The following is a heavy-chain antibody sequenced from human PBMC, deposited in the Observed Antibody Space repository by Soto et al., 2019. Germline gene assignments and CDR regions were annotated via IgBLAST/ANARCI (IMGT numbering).Heavy chain of an antibody. V-gene: IGHV1-3*01. CDR2: INAATGNT. D-gene: IGHD6-19*01. J-gene: IGHJ3*02. Sequence: ASVKVSCKASGYSFSTYALHWVRQAPGQRLEWMGWINAATGNTKYSQKFQGRVSITRDTSASTAYMELSSLRSEDTAVYYCARQMIAVAGGDAFDIWGQGTMVTVSS. CDR3: ARQMIAVAGGDAFDI. CDR1: GYSFSTYA.